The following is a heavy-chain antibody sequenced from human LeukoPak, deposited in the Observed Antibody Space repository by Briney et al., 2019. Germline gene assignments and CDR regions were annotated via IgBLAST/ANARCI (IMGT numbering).Heavy chain of an antibody. V-gene: IGHV1-46*01. D-gene: IGHD2-15*01. CDR1: GYTFTGYH. J-gene: IGHJ4*02. CDR2: INPSGGST. CDR3: ARGDDIVVVVAALDY. Sequence: ASVKVSCKASGYTFTGYHIHWVRQAPGQGLEWMGIINPSGGSTSYAQKFQGRVTMTRDTSTSTVYMELSSLRSEDTAVYYCARGDDIVVVVAALDYWGQGTLVTVSS.